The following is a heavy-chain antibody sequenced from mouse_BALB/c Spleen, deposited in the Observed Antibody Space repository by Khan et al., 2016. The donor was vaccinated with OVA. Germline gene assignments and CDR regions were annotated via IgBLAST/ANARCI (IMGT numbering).Heavy chain of an antibody. J-gene: IGHJ1*01. CDR2: INTYTEEP. V-gene: IGHV9-3-1*01. Sequence: QIQLVQSGPELKKPGETVKISCKASGYTFTNYGMNWEKQAPGKGLKWMGWINTYTEEPTYADDFKGRFAFSLETSASTAYLQINNLKNEDTATYFCSSGGYWYFDVWGAGTTVTVSS. D-gene: IGHD1-1*02. CDR3: SSGGYWYFDV. CDR1: GYTFTNYG.